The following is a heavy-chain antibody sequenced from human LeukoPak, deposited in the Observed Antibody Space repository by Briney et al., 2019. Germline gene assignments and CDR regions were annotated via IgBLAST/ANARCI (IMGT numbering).Heavy chain of an antibody. CDR3: ARDRNVLLQTAMVRAWNAFDI. Sequence: GGSLRLSCAASGFTFSDYYMSWIRQAPGKGLEWVSYISSSGSTIYYADSVKGRFTIPRDNAKNSLYLQMNSLRAEDTAVYYCARDRNVLLQTAMVRAWNAFDIWGQGTMVTVSS. CDR1: GFTFSDYY. CDR2: ISSSGSTI. J-gene: IGHJ3*02. D-gene: IGHD5-18*01. V-gene: IGHV3-11*04.